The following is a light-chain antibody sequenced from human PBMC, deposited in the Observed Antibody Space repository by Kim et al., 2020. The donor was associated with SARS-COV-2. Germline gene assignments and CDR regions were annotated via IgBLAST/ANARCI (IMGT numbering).Light chain of an antibody. CDR3: QAWDGSTYVV. V-gene: IGLV3-1*01. Sequence: VSAGQTASTTCSGDKLGDKYACWYQQQPGQSPVLVIYQDSKRPAGIPGRFSGSNAGNAATLTISVTQAMDEADYYCQAWDGSTYVVFGGGTQLTVL. CDR1: KLGDKY. J-gene: IGLJ2*01. CDR2: QDS.